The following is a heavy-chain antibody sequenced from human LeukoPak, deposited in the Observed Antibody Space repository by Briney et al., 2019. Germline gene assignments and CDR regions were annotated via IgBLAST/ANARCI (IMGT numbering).Heavy chain of an antibody. D-gene: IGHD2-2*02. CDR2: ISGSGSST. J-gene: IGHJ4*02. CDR3: AKTESPAAIRAGSDY. V-gene: IGHV3-23*01. CDR1: GFTFSNYG. Sequence: PGGSLGLSCAASGFTFSNYGMSWVRQAPGKGLEWVSIISGSGSSTYNAGSVKGRFTISRDNSNNTLYLQMNSLRAEDTAVYYCAKTESPAAIRAGSDYWGQGTLVTVSS.